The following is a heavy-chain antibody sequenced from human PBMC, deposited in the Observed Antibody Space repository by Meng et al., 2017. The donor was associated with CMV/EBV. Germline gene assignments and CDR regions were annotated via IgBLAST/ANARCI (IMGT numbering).Heavy chain of an antibody. Sequence: ASVKVSCKASGYTFTGYYMHWVRQAPGQGLEWMGWINPNSGGTNCAQKFQGRVTMTRDTSISTAYMELSRLRSDDTAVYYCARVQDTASIDYWGQGTLVTVSS. V-gene: IGHV1-2*02. CDR2: INPNSGGT. CDR3: ARVQDTASIDY. CDR1: GYTFTGYY. D-gene: IGHD5-18*01. J-gene: IGHJ4*02.